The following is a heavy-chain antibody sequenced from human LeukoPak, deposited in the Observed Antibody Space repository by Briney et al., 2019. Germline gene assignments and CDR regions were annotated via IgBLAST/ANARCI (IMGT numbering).Heavy chain of an antibody. V-gene: IGHV4-39*07. D-gene: IGHD3-10*01. Sequence: ASETLSLTCTVSGGSISSSSYYWGWIRQPPGKGLEWIGSIYYSGSTYYNPSLKSRVTISVDTSKNQFSLKLSSVTAADTAVYYCARDSGGLLWFGELLNFDYWGQGTLVTVSS. CDR1: GGSISSSSYY. CDR3: ARDSGGLLWFGELLNFDY. CDR2: IYYSGST. J-gene: IGHJ4*02.